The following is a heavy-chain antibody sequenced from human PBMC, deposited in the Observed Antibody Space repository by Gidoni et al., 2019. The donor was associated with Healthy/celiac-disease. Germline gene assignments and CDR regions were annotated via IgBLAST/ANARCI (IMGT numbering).Heavy chain of an antibody. J-gene: IGHJ4*02. CDR3: AKDGVYCSGGSCSLEPYYFDY. Sequence: EVQLLESGGGLVQPGGSLRLSCAASGFTFSSYAMSWVRQAPGKGLEWFSAISGSGGSTYYADSVKGRFTISRDNSKNTLYLQMNSLRAEDTAVYYCAKDGVYCSGGSCSLEPYYFDYWGQGTLVTVSS. CDR2: ISGSGGST. V-gene: IGHV3-23*01. D-gene: IGHD2-15*01. CDR1: GFTFSSYA.